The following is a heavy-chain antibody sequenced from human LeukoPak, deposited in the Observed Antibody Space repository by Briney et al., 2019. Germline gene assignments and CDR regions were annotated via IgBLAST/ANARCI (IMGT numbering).Heavy chain of an antibody. CDR2: ISSSSSYI. D-gene: IGHD4-23*01. CDR3: ARVRGNSPGGLFDC. V-gene: IGHV3-21*01. J-gene: IGHJ4*02. Sequence: GGSLRLSCAASGFTFSSYSMNWVRQAPGKGLEWVSFISSSSSYIYYADSVKGRFNISRDNAKNSLYLQMNSLRAEDTAMYYCARVRGNSPGGLFDCWGQGTLVTVSS. CDR1: GFTFSSYS.